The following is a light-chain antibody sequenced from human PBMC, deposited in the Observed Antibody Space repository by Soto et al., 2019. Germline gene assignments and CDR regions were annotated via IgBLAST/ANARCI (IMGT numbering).Light chain of an antibody. CDR3: QQYNNWPQT. CDR2: GAS. J-gene: IGKJ4*01. V-gene: IGKV3-15*01. Sequence: ETVMTQSPATLSASPEEGATLSCRASQSVGSNLAWYQQKVGQAPRLLIYGASTRAAGIPARFSGSGSGTEFTLTISSLQSEDFAIYYCQQYNNWPQTFGGGTKVDIK. CDR1: QSVGSN.